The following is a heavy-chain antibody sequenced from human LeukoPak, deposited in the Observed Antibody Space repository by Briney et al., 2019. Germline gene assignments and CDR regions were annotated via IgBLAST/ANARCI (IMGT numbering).Heavy chain of an antibody. CDR3: TRLSGGNSDSYYYGLDV. CDR2: IKTKAESYAT. V-gene: IGHV3-73*01. Sequence: GGSLKLSCAASGFTFSGSAIHWVRQASGKGLEWVARIKTKAESYATAYVASVKGRFAISRDDSKNTAYLQMDSLKTEDTAMYYCTRLSGGNSDSYYYGLDVWGQGTTVTVSS. CDR1: GFTFSGSA. D-gene: IGHD4-23*01. J-gene: IGHJ6*02.